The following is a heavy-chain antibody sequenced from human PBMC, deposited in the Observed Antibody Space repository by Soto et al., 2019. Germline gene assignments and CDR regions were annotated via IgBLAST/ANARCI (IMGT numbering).Heavy chain of an antibody. CDR2: INHSGST. V-gene: IGHV4-34*01. Sequence: LALTCAVYGGSFSGYYWSWIRQPPGKGLEWIGEINHSGSTNYNPSLKSRVTISVDTSKNQFSLKLSSVTAADTAVYYCARVQAGSYHYYYGMDVWGQGTTVTVSS. CDR1: GGSFSGYY. J-gene: IGHJ6*02. D-gene: IGHD3-10*01. CDR3: ARVQAGSYHYYYGMDV.